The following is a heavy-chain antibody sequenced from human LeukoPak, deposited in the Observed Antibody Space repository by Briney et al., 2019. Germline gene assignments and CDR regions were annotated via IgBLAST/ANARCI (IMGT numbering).Heavy chain of an antibody. V-gene: IGHV3-21*01. Sequence: GGSLRLSCAASGFTFSSYSMNWVRQAPGKGLEWVSSISSSSSYIYYADSVKGRFTISRDNAKNSLYLQMNSLRAEDTAVYYCARHQLLLYYYYYGMDVWGQGTTVTVSS. J-gene: IGHJ6*02. D-gene: IGHD2-2*01. CDR3: ARHQLLLYYYYYGMDV. CDR1: GFTFSSYS. CDR2: ISSSSSYI.